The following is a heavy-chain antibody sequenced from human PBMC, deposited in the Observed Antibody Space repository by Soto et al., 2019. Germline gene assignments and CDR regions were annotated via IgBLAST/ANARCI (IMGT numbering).Heavy chain of an antibody. CDR2: IYYSGST. J-gene: IGHJ4*02. D-gene: IGHD6-13*01. V-gene: IGHV4-39*01. Sequence: SETLSLTCTVSGGSISSSSYYWGWIRQPPGKGLEWIGSIYYSGSTYYNPSLKSRVTISVDTSKNQFSLKLSSVTAADTAVYYCARTLAAADDNDFDYWGQGTLVTGLL. CDR1: GGSISSSSYY. CDR3: ARTLAAADDNDFDY.